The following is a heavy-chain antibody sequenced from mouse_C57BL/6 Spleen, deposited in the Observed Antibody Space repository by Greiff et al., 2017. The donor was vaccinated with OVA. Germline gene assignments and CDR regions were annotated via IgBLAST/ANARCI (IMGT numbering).Heavy chain of an antibody. Sequence: VQLQQSGPELVKPGASVKIPCKASGYTFTDYNMDWVKQSHGKSLEWIGDINPNNGGTIYNQKFKGKATLTVDKSSSTAYMELRSLTSEDTAVYYCARNYYGSSYVGYYFDYWGQGTTLTVSS. D-gene: IGHD1-1*01. J-gene: IGHJ2*01. V-gene: IGHV1-18*01. CDR3: ARNYYGSSYVGYYFDY. CDR2: INPNNGGT. CDR1: GYTFTDYN.